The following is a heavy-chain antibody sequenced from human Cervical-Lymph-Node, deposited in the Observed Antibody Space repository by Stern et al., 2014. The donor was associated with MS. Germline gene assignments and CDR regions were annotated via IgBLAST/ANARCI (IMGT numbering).Heavy chain of an antibody. CDR2: VNPSGPST. J-gene: IGHJ4*02. CDR1: GYSFTTYY. D-gene: IGHD1-26*01. V-gene: IGHV1-46*03. CDR3: TRGSGIYQPNHFDF. Sequence: QVQLVQSGAEVKKPGASVKVSCKASGYSFTTYYLHWGRQAPGQGLEWMGVVNPSGPSTTYAQKFQGRVTMTSDTSTNIVYMELKNLGTEDTALYYCTRGSGIYQPNHFDFWGQGTPVTVSS.